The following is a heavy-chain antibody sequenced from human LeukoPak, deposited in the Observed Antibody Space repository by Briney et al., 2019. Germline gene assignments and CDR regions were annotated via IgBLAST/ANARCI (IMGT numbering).Heavy chain of an antibody. Sequence: GGSLRLSCAASGFTFSDYYMSWIRQAPGKGLEWVSYISSSGSTIYYADSVKGRFTISRDNSKNTLYLQMNSLRAEDTAVYYCAKAKWELLFRERYYFDYWGQGTLVTVSS. J-gene: IGHJ4*02. CDR1: GFTFSDYY. CDR2: ISSSGSTI. CDR3: AKAKWELLFRERYYFDY. V-gene: IGHV3-11*01. D-gene: IGHD1-26*01.